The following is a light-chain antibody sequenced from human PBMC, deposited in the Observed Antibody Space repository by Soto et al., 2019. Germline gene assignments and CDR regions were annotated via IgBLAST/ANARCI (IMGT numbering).Light chain of an antibody. CDR1: QSVTSN. V-gene: IGKV3-15*01. Sequence: EIVMTQSPATLSVSPGERATLSCRASQSVTSNLAWYQQKPGQAPRLLIYGASTRATGVPARFSGSGSGTEFTLTISSLQSEDFATYYCQHYNSYSEAFGQGTKVE. J-gene: IGKJ1*01. CDR3: QHYNSYSEA. CDR2: GAS.